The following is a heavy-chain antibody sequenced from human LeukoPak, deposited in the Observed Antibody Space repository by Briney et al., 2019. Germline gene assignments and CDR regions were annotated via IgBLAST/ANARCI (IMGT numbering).Heavy chain of an antibody. CDR2: INHSGST. V-gene: IGHV4-34*01. CDR1: GGSLSGYY. Sequence: PSETLSLTCAVYGGSLSGYYWSWIRQPPGKGLEWIGEINHSGSTNYNPSLKSRVTISVDTSKNQFSLKLSSVTAADTPVYYCASSGTVVTEFNYWGQGTLVTVSS. D-gene: IGHD4-23*01. CDR3: ASSGTVVTEFNY. J-gene: IGHJ4*02.